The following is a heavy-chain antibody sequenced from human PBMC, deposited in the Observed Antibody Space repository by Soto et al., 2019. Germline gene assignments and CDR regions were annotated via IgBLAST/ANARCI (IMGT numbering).Heavy chain of an antibody. D-gene: IGHD2-21*02. V-gene: IGHV3-74*01. J-gene: IGHJ4*02. CDR2: VKSDGSSV. CDR1: GFIFSNYW. Sequence: EVQLVESGGGLVQPGGSLRLSCAASGFIFSNYWMHWVRQAPAKGPVWVARVKSDGSSVSYAGSVMGRFSISRDNAKNTLHLQMNSLRVEDTAVYYCARGGVTAAQDYWGQGTLVTVSP. CDR3: ARGGVTAAQDY.